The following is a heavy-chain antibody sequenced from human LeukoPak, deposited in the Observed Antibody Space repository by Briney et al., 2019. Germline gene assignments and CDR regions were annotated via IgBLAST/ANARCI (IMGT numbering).Heavy chain of an antibody. CDR2: INPNSGGT. CDR3: ARDLGSGWYYYYYYGMDV. J-gene: IGHJ6*02. V-gene: IGHV1-2*06. CDR1: GYTFTGYY. Sequence: ASVKVSCKASGYTFTGYYMHWVRQAPGQGLEWMGRINPNSGGTNYAQKFQGRVTMTRDTSISTAYMELSRLRSDDTAVYYCARDLGSGWYYYYYYGMDVWGQGTTVTVSS. D-gene: IGHD6-19*01.